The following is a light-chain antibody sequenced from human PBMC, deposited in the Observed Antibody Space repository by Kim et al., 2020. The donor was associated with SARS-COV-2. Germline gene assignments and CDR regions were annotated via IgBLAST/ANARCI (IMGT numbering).Light chain of an antibody. J-gene: IGLJ2*01. Sequence: NFMLTQPHSVSESPGRTVTISCTSSSGSIATSYVQWYQQRPASAPTTAIYENDQRPSGVPDRFSGSIDSSSNSASLTISGLQAEDEADYYCQSYDSTTVIFGGGTQLTVL. CDR1: SGSIATSY. CDR3: QSYDSTTVI. CDR2: END. V-gene: IGLV6-57*02.